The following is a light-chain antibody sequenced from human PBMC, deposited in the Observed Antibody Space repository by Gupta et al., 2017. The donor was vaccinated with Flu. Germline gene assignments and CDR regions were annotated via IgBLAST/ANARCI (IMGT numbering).Light chain of an antibody. CDR2: YAS. CDR3: QQSSSLPQS. Sequence: VLAQSPDFQSEHSKEKVTITCRASQSLGSSLHWYQQKTDQSPKRLIKYASQSIAGVPSRRSGSGAAADFILTSNSLEADDAAAYYWQQSSSLPQSFGQGTKLEIK. J-gene: IGKJ2*03. CDR1: QSLGSS. V-gene: IGKV6D-21*02.